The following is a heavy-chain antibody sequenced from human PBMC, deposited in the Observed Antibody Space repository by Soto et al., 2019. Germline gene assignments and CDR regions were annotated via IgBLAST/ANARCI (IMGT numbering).Heavy chain of an antibody. Sequence: PSGTLSLTCAVYGGSFSGYYWSWIRQPPGKGLEWIGEINHSGSTNYNPSLKSRVTISVDTSKNQFSLKLSSVTAADTAVYYCARGRRWINPLGYYYYYMDVWGKGTTVTVSS. CDR2: INHSGST. J-gene: IGHJ6*03. CDR1: GGSFSGYY. V-gene: IGHV4-34*01. D-gene: IGHD3-16*01. CDR3: ARGRRWINPLGYYYYYMDV.